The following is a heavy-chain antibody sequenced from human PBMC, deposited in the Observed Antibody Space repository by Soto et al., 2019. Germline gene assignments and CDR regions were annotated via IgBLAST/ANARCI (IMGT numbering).Heavy chain of an antibody. CDR3: ARDSYYDSSGYYYVLDY. V-gene: IGHV4-34*01. Sequence: SETLSLTCAVYGGSFSGYYWSWIRQPPGKGLEWIGEINHSGSTNYNPSLKSRVTMSVDTSKNQFSLKLSSVTAADTAVYYCARDSYYDSSGYYYVLDYWGQGTLVTVSS. D-gene: IGHD3-22*01. CDR2: INHSGST. J-gene: IGHJ4*02. CDR1: GGSFSGYY.